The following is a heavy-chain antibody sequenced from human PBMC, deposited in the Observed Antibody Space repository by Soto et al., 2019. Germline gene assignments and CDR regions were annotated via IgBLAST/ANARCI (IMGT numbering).Heavy chain of an antibody. CDR2: INHSGST. V-gene: IGHV4-34*01. Sequence: SETLSLTCAVYGGSFSGYYWSWIRQPPGKGLEWIGEINHSGSTNYNPSLKSRVTISVDTSKNQFSLKLSSVTAADTAVYYCARGPELWNYNKRKWPFDYWGQGTLVTVSS. D-gene: IGHD1-7*01. J-gene: IGHJ4*02. CDR1: GGSFSGYY. CDR3: ARGPELWNYNKRKWPFDY.